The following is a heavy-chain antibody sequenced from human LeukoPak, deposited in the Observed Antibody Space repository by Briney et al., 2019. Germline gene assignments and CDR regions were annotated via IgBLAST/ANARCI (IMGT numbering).Heavy chain of an antibody. V-gene: IGHV3-74*01. Sequence: PGGSLRLSCAASGLTFSDFWMHWVRQPPGKGLVWVALVKGDGRTTIYADSVKGRFTISKDNAKNTLYLQRNSLRADDSGVYYCATGHSYGYDYWGQRVLVTVSS. J-gene: IGHJ4*02. CDR3: ATGHSYGYDY. D-gene: IGHD5-18*01. CDR2: VKGDGRTT. CDR1: GLTFSDFW.